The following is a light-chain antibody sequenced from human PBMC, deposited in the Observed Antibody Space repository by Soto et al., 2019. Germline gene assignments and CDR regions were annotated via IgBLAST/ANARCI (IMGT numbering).Light chain of an antibody. J-gene: IGLJ2*01. CDR1: TFNIGRNT. Sequence: QSVLTQPPSASGTPGQRVTISCSGSTFNIGRNTVHWYQQLPGTAPKLLIYSNNQRPSGVPDRFSGSKSGTSASLAISGLQSEDEADYYCAAWDDSLNGVVFGGGTKLTVL. CDR2: SNN. V-gene: IGLV1-44*01. CDR3: AAWDDSLNGVV.